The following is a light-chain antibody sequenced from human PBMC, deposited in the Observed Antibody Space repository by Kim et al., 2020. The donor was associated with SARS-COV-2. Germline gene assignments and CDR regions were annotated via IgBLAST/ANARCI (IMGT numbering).Light chain of an antibody. CDR1: SLRSYY. CDR2: GKN. CDR3: NSRDNNDNVL. Sequence: VALGQTVRITCKGDSLRSYYTTWYQQKPGQAPIVVVYGKNNRPSGIPDRFSGSSSGNTASLTITGTQAGDEADYYCNSRDNNDNVLFGGGTQLTVL. J-gene: IGLJ2*01. V-gene: IGLV3-19*01.